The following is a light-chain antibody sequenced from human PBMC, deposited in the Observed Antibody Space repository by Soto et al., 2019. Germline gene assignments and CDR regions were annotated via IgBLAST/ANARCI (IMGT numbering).Light chain of an antibody. CDR3: LQHKRYPLA. CDR1: QDIGNE. J-gene: IGKJ4*01. Sequence: DIQMTHSPSSLSASVGDRVTITCRASQDIGNELGWFQQKPGRAPKRLIYRASNLESGVPSRFSGSGSATEFTLTISSLQPEDFATYYCLQHKRYPLAFGGGTKVDIK. CDR2: RAS. V-gene: IGKV1-17*01.